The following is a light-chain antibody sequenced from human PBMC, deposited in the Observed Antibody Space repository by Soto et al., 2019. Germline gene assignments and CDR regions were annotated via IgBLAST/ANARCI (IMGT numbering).Light chain of an antibody. J-gene: IGKJ2*01. CDR3: QQYDSYPYT. CDR2: KAS. CDR1: QSVRDW. Sequence: DIQMTQSPSTLSASVGDRVTVTCRASQSVRDWVAWYQQQAGRAPRLLIYKASSLQSGVPSRFSGSGFGTEFTLTISSLQPDDFASYYCQQYDSYPYTFGQGTKVDIK. V-gene: IGKV1-5*03.